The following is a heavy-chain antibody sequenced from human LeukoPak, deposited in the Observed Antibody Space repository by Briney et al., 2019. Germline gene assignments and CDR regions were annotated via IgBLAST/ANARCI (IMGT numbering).Heavy chain of an antibody. Sequence: GGSLRLSCAASGFIFSNHWMTWVRQAPRKGLEWVANIKQDGSVKHYVDSVKGRFTISRDNAKNSLYLQMNSLRAEDTAVYYCARHSNGWSEGTYWGQGTLVTVTS. CDR1: GFIFSNHW. J-gene: IGHJ4*02. CDR3: ARHSNGWSEGTY. V-gene: IGHV3-7*03. CDR2: IKQDGSVK. D-gene: IGHD6-19*01.